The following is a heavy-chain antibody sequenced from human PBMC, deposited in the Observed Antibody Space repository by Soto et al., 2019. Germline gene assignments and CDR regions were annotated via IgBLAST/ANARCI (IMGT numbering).Heavy chain of an antibody. J-gene: IGHJ4*02. CDR2: ISYDGSNK. CDR3: AKDYYYDSSGRPRYFDY. CDR1: GFTFSSYG. D-gene: IGHD3-22*01. V-gene: IGHV3-30*18. Sequence: QVQLVESGGGVVQPGRSLRLSCAASGFTFSSYGMHWVRQAPGKGLEWVAVISYDGSNKYYADSVKGRFTISRDNSKNTLYLQMNSLRAEDTAVYYCAKDYYYDSSGRPRYFDYWGQGTLVTVSS.